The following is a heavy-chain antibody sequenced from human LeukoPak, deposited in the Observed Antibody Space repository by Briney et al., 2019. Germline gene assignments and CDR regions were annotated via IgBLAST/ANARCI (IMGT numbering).Heavy chain of an antibody. D-gene: IGHD3-22*01. CDR2: ISYDGGNK. J-gene: IGHJ4*02. V-gene: IGHV3-30*03. Sequence: PGGSLRLSCAASGFTFSSYGMHWVRQAPGKGLEWVAVISYDGGNKYYADSVKGRFTISRDNSKNTLYLQMNSLRAEDTAVYYCAREYYYDSSSLAYWGQGTLVTVSS. CDR3: AREYYYDSSSLAY. CDR1: GFTFSSYG.